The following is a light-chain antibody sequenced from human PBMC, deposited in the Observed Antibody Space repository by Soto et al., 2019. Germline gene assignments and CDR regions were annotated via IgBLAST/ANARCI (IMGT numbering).Light chain of an antibody. CDR1: PAIASF. V-gene: IGKV1-9*01. J-gene: IGKJ1*01. CDR3: QQLNGSPWT. Sequence: IQLTQSPSSLSASVGDRVTITCRATPAIASFVAWYQQKPGTAPKLLIYGATTLQSGVPSRFSGSRSGTDYTLTIGSLQPEDFATYYCQQLNGSPWTFGQGTRVEIK. CDR2: GAT.